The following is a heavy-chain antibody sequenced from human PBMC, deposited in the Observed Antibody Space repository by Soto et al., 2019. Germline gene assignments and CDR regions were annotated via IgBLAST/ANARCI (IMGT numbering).Heavy chain of an antibody. V-gene: IGHV3-33*01. Sequence: QVQLVESGGGVVQPGRSLRLSCAASGFTFSSYGMHWVRQAPGKGLEWVAVIWYDGSNKYYADSVKGRFTISRDNSKNTLYRQMNSLRAEDTAVYYGARALSSRATVVVPAARSAFDYYYGMDVWGQGTTVTVSS. CDR2: IWYDGSNK. CDR3: ARALSSRATVVVPAARSAFDYYYGMDV. D-gene: IGHD2-2*01. CDR1: GFTFSSYG. J-gene: IGHJ6*02.